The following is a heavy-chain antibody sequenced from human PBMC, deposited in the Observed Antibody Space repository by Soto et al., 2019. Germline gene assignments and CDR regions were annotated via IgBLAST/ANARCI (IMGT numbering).Heavy chain of an antibody. J-gene: IGHJ4*02. CDR2: IYYSGIT. D-gene: IGHD3-3*01. Sequence: LSLTCTVSGVSISSSSYYLGWIRQPPGKGLEWIGSIYYSGITYYNPSLKSRVTISVDTSKNQFSLKLSSVTAADTAVYYCARQSKITIFGVVTSRYFDYWGQGTLVTVSS. CDR1: GVSISSSSYY. CDR3: ARQSKITIFGVVTSRYFDY. V-gene: IGHV4-39*01.